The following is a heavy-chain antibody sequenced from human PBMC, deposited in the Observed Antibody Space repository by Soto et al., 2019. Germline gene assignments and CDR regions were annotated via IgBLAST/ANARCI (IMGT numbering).Heavy chain of an antibody. CDR2: ISGSGGST. CDR1: GFTFSIYA. J-gene: IGHJ4*01. CDR3: AKDEAGTGVSCGY. Sequence: PGRSLRRSCVASGFTFSIYAMSWVRHAPGKGLEWVSAISGSGGSTYYADSVKGRFTISRDNSKNTLYLQMNSLRAEDTAVYYCAKDEAGTGVSCGYWGHGTLVTVSS. V-gene: IGHV3-23*01. D-gene: IGHD1-1*01.